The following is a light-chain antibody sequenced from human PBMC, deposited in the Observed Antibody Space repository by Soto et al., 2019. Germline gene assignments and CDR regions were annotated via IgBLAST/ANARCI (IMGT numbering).Light chain of an antibody. Sequence: QSALTQPASVSGSPGQSITISCTGTSSDIGTYNYVSWFQQHPGKGPKLMIYEVSKRPLDVSNRFSGSKSGNTASLTISGVQAEDEADYYCSSHTSTNWVFGGGTQLTVL. J-gene: IGLJ3*02. CDR2: EVS. CDR1: SSDIGTYNY. CDR3: SSHTSTNWV. V-gene: IGLV2-14*01.